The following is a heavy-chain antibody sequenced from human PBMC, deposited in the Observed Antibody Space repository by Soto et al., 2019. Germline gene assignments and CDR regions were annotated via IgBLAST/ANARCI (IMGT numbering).Heavy chain of an antibody. CDR3: AKEVTGFYYMDV. J-gene: IGHJ6*03. CDR2: IRWNGGAI. V-gene: IGHV3-9*01. Sequence: EVQLVESGGGLVQPGRSLRLSCAASGFNFTDYAMHWVRQPPGKGLEWVAGIRWNGGAIGYADSVKGRFTISRDNAKNSLYLQMNSLRAEDSALYYCAKEVTGFYYMDVWGKGTTVTVSS. D-gene: IGHD2-21*02. CDR1: GFNFTDYA.